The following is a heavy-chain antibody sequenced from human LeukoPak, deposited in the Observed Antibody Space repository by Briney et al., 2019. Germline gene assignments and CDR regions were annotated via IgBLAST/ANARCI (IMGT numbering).Heavy chain of an antibody. D-gene: IGHD3-10*01. Sequence: PGGSLRPSCAASGFTFSRYWMHWVRQAPGKGLVWVSRIGDDGSTTAYADSVKGRFTISRDNAKNTLYLQMNSLRAEDTAVYYCARASRGNWFDPWGQGTLVTVSS. CDR2: IGDDGSTT. CDR1: GFTFSRYW. J-gene: IGHJ5*02. V-gene: IGHV3-74*01. CDR3: ARASRGNWFDP.